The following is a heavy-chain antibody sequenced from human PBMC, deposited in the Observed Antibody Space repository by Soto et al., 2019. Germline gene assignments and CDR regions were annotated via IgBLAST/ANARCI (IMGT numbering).Heavy chain of an antibody. CDR1: GLTFTSSA. CDR2: IVVGSGDT. J-gene: IGHJ6*02. D-gene: IGHD5-12*01. V-gene: IGHV1-58*01. Sequence: SVKVSCKASGLTFTSSAVQWVRQARGQRPEWIGWIVVGSGDTNYAQKFQERVTITSDMSTSTAYMELSSLRSDDTAVYYCARRDLSGYDYYYYGMDVWGQGTTVTVS. CDR3: ARRDLSGYDYYYYGMDV.